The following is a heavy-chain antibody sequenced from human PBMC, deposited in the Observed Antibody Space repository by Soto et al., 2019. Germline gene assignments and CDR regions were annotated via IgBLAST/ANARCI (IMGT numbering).Heavy chain of an antibody. V-gene: IGHV3-23*01. CDR2: ISGSGGST. CDR3: AKDLGILWFGELLATSYDAFDI. CDR1: GFTFSSYA. Sequence: GGSLRLSCAASGFTFSSYAMSWVRQAPGKGLEWVSAISGSGGSTYYADSVKGRFTISRDNSKNTLYLQMNSLRAEDTAVYYCAKDLGILWFGELLATSYDAFDIWGHGTMVTVSS. J-gene: IGHJ3*02. D-gene: IGHD3-10*01.